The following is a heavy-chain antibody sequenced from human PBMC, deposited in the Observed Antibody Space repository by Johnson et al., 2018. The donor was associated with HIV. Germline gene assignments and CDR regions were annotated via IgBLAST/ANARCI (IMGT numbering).Heavy chain of an antibody. CDR1: GFTFSSYA. J-gene: IGHJ3*02. CDR3: ARQGARPQWDAFDI. Sequence: QVQLVESGGGVVQPGRSLRLSCAASGFTFSSYAMHWVRQAPGKGLEWVAVISYDGSDKYYADSVKGRFTISRDSSKNTLYLQMNSLRAEDTAVYYCARQGARPQWDAFDIWGQGTMVTVSS. CDR2: ISYDGSDK. V-gene: IGHV3-30*14. D-gene: IGHD2-8*01.